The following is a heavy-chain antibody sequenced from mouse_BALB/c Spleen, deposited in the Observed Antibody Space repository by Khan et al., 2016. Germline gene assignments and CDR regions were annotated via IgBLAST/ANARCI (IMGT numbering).Heavy chain of an antibody. Sequence: QIQLVQSGPELKKPGETVKIFCKASGYTFTNYGMNWVKQAPGKGLKWMGWINTYTGEPTYVDDFKGRFAFSLETSASTAYLQINNLKNEDTATYCCARDYGTSYGWFAYWGQGTLVSVSA. CDR1: GYTFTNYG. D-gene: IGHD1-1*01. V-gene: IGHV9-3-1*01. CDR2: INTYTGEP. J-gene: IGHJ3*01. CDR3: ARDYGTSYGWFAY.